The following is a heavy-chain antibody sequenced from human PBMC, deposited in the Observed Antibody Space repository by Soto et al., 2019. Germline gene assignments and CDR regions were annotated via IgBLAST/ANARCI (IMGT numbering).Heavy chain of an antibody. CDR3: ARDWYYDFWSGYHRGMDV. J-gene: IGHJ6*02. Sequence: QVQLQESCPGLVKPSETLSLTCTVSGGSISSYYWSWIRQPAGKGLEWIGRIYTSGSTNYNPSLKSRVTMSVDTSKNQFSLKLSSVTAADTAVYYCARDWYYDFWSGYHRGMDVWGQGTTVTVSS. CDR1: GGSISSYY. D-gene: IGHD3-3*01. V-gene: IGHV4-4*07. CDR2: IYTSGST.